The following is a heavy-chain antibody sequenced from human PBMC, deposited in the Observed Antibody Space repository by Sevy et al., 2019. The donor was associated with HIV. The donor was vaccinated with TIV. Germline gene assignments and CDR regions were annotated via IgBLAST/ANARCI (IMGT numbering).Heavy chain of an antibody. J-gene: IGHJ4*01. V-gene: IGHV3-30-3*01. D-gene: IGHD6-13*01. Sequence: GGSLRLSCAASGFAFSSHAMHWVRQAPGKGLEWVATISYEGTETFYAASVGGRFTISRDNSKNMLSLQINSLGPEDTAVYYCAGDGGYSIKWYPLYWGHGTLVTVSS. CDR3: AGDGGYSIKWYPLY. CDR1: GFAFSSHA. CDR2: ISYEGTET.